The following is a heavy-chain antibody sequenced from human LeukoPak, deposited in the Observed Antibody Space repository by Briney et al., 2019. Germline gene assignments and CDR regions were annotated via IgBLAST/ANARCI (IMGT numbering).Heavy chain of an antibody. V-gene: IGHV3-23*01. D-gene: IGHD3-22*01. CDR1: GFTFSSYA. Sequence: GGSLRLSCAASGFTFSSYAMSWVRQAPGKGLEWVSAISGSGGSTYYADSVKGRFTISRDNSKNTLYLQMNSLRAEDTAVYYCATTPPRGDSSGYPGEYFQHWGQGTLVTVSS. CDR3: ATTPPRGDSSGYPGEYFQH. J-gene: IGHJ1*01. CDR2: ISGSGGST.